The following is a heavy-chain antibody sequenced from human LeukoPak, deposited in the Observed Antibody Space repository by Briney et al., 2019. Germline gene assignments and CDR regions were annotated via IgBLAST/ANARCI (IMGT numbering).Heavy chain of an antibody. CDR2: IIPIFGTA. D-gene: IGHD2/OR15-2a*01. Sequence: ASVKVSCKAPGGTFSSYAISWVRQAPGQGLEWMGGIIPIFGTANYAQKFQGRVTITTDESTSTAYMELSSLRSEDTAVYYCARDVNSRGPFDYWGQGTLVTVSS. CDR3: ARDVNSRGPFDY. CDR1: GGTFSSYA. J-gene: IGHJ4*02. V-gene: IGHV1-69*05.